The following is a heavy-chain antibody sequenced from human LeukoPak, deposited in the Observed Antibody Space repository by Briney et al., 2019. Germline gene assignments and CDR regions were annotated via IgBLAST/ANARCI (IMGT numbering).Heavy chain of an antibody. Sequence: PGGSLRLSCAASGFTFSSYAMSWGRQAPGKGLEWVSAISGSGGSTYYADPVKGRFTISRDNSKNTLYLQMNSLRAAGTAVYYCAKALHSAVVVTARDYWGQGTLVTVSS. D-gene: IGHD2-21*02. V-gene: IGHV3-23*01. J-gene: IGHJ4*02. CDR1: GFTFSSYA. CDR2: ISGSGGST. CDR3: AKALHSAVVVTARDY.